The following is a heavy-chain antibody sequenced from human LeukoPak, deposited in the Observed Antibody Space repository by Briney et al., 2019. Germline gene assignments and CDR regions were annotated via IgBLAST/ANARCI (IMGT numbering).Heavy chain of an antibody. D-gene: IGHD2-2*02. J-gene: IGHJ6*03. Sequence: ASVKVSCKDSGYTFTRYGISWVRHAPGQGLEWMGWISAYNGNTNYAQKLQGRVTMTTDTSTSTAYMELSSLRSDDTAVYYCARGIVVVPAAIIEDYMDVWGKGTTVTVSS. CDR1: GYTFTRYG. CDR2: ISAYNGNT. CDR3: ARGIVVVPAAIIEDYMDV. V-gene: IGHV1-18*01.